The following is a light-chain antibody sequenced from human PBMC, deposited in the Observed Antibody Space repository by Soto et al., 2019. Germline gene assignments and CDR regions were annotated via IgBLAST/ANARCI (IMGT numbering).Light chain of an antibody. CDR2: KAS. CDR1: QTISSS. V-gene: IGKV1-5*03. Sequence: DIQMTQFPPTLSASIGDRVTMTCRASQTISSSLAWYQQKPGKAPKLLIYKASTLETGVPSRFSGSGSGTEFTLTISSLQPDDFATYYCQQYDSYSPYTFGQGTRLEIK. CDR3: QQYDSYSPYT. J-gene: IGKJ2*01.